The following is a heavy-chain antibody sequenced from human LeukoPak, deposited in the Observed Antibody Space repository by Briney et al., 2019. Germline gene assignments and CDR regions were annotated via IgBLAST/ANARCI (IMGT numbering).Heavy chain of an antibody. CDR3: ARVGSGSGSYGSGNYYFDD. Sequence: PGGSLRLSCAASGXTVSFNYMTWVRQAPGKGLEWVSLIYSGGNTYYADSVKGRFTISRDESKNTLYLQMNSLRAEDTAVYYCARVGSGSGSYGSGNYYFDDWGPGSLDTVSS. J-gene: IGHJ4*02. CDR1: GXTVSFNY. CDR2: IYSGGNT. D-gene: IGHD3-10*01. V-gene: IGHV3-53*01.